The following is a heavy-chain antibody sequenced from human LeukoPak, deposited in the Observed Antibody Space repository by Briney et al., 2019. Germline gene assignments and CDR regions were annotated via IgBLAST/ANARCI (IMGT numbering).Heavy chain of an antibody. CDR1: GFYFRDHW. V-gene: IGHV3-7*03. CDR3: VKNDGWFHLAQ. J-gene: IGHJ4*02. D-gene: IGHD6-19*01. Sequence: GGSLRLPCAASGFYFRDHWMDWVRQAPGKGLEWVGHIKTDGSETYYLDSLKGRINISRDNTNNALYLQMNSLRVEDTAVYYCVKNDGWFHLAQWGQGTLVTVSS. CDR2: IKTDGSET.